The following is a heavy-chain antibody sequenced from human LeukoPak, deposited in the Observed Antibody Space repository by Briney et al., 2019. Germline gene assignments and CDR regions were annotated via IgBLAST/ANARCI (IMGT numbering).Heavy chain of an antibody. D-gene: IGHD2-2*01. CDR3: ARDNCGSPSCYDY. J-gene: IGHJ4*02. V-gene: IGHV3-33*05. CDR1: GFTFSNYG. Sequence: PGGSLRLSCAASGFTFSNYGMHWVRQAPGKGLECVAAIQYDGSKTYYADSVKGRLTISRGNSKNTVYLQMNSLRGEDTAVYYCARDNCGSPSCYDYWGQGTLVTVSS. CDR2: IQYDGSKT.